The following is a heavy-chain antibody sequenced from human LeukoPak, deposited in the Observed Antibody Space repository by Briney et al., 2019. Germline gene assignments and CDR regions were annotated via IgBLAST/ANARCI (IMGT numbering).Heavy chain of an antibody. CDR2: ISYDGSNK. CDR3: AKDRLRGTRGFYYYYGMDV. J-gene: IGHJ6*02. D-gene: IGHD3-16*01. CDR1: GFTFSSYG. Sequence: GGSLRLSCAASGFTFSSYGMHWVRQAPGKGLEWVAVISYDGSNKYYADSVKGRFTISRDNSKNTLYLQMNSLRAEDTAVYYCAKDRLRGTRGFYYYYGMDVWGQGTTVTVSS. V-gene: IGHV3-30*18.